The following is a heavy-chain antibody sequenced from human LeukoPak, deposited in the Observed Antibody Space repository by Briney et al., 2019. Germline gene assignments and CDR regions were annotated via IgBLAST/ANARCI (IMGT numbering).Heavy chain of an antibody. CDR1: GFTFSSYA. CDR2: ISGSGGST. D-gene: IGHD3-22*01. CDR3: AKVRLGTDYYDSSGYYGY. V-gene: IGHV3-23*01. Sequence: GGSLRLSCAASGFTFSSYAMGWVRQAPGKGLEWVSAISGSGGSTYYADSVKGRFTISRDNSKNTLYLQMNSLRAEDTAVYYCAKVRLGTDYYDSSGYYGYWGQGTLVTVSS. J-gene: IGHJ4*02.